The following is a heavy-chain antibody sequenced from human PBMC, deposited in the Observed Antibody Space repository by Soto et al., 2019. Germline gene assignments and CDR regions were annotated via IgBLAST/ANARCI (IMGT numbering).Heavy chain of an antibody. CDR1: GGSISSGGYY. Sequence: QVQLQESGPGLVKPSQTLSLTCTVSGGSISSGGYYWSWIRQHPGKGLEWIGYIYYSGSTYYHPSPKSRVTISVDTSKHQFSLKLSSVTAADTAVEYCARDQRDYGSGQDWGQGTLVTVSS. D-gene: IGHD3-10*01. CDR2: IYYSGST. V-gene: IGHV4-31*03. J-gene: IGHJ4*02. CDR3: ARDQRDYGSGQD.